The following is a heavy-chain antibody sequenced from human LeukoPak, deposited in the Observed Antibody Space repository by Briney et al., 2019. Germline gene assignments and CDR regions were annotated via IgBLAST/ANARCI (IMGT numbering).Heavy chain of an antibody. Sequence: GGSLRLSCAASGFTFSDYYMSWIRQAPGKGLEWVSYISSSSSSIYYADSVKGRFTISRDNAKNSLYLQVNSLRDEDTAVYYCARDDSTVPEWGQGTLVTVSS. D-gene: IGHD3-22*01. CDR2: ISSSSSSI. V-gene: IGHV3-11*04. CDR1: GFTFSDYY. CDR3: ARDDSTVPE. J-gene: IGHJ4*02.